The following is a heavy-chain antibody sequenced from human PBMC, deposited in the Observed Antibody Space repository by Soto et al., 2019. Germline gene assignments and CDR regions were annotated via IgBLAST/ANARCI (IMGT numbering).Heavy chain of an antibody. D-gene: IGHD3-22*01. J-gene: IGHJ4*02. Sequence: PGESLKISCKGSGYSFAGYWIAWVRQKPGKGLEWMGRIDPSDSQTYYSPSFRGHVTISATKSITTVFLQWSSLRASDTAMYYCARQIYDSDTGPNFQYYFDSWGQGTPVTVSS. V-gene: IGHV5-10-1*01. CDR2: IDPSDSQT. CDR3: ARQIYDSDTGPNFQYYFDS. CDR1: GYSFAGYW.